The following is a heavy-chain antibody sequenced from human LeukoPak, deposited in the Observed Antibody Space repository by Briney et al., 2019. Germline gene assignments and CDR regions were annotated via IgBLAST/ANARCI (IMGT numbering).Heavy chain of an antibody. CDR2: IIPIFGTA. CDR3: ARDLDSSVPWNWFDP. J-gene: IGHJ5*02. CDR1: GGTFTSYA. D-gene: IGHD6-19*01. Sequence: SVKVSCKASGGTFTSYAISWVRQAPGQGVEWMGGIIPIFGTANYAQKFQGRVTITADKSTSTAYIELSSLRSEDTAVYYCARDLDSSVPWNWFDPWGQGTLVTVSS. V-gene: IGHV1-69*06.